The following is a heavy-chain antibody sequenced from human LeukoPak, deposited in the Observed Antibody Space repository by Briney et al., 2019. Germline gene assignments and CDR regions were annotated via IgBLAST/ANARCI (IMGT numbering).Heavy chain of an antibody. CDR3: ARDNSGYGYY. CDR2: ISAYNGNT. D-gene: IGHD3-22*01. CDR1: GYTFTSYG. Sequence: GTVSVSCKASGYTFTSYGMSWVRQAPGEGVEGRGWISAYNGNTKYAQTLQGRDTMTTDTSTSTAYMELRSLRSADTAVYYCARDNSGYGYYWGQGTLVTVSS. J-gene: IGHJ4*02. V-gene: IGHV1-18*01.